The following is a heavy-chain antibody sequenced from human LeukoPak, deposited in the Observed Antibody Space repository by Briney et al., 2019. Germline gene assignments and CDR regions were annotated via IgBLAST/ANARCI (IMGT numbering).Heavy chain of an antibody. V-gene: IGHV3-15*01. CDR3: TTDWTGY. CDR1: GFTFSDCY. Sequence: GGSLRLSCAASGFTFSDCYMSWIRQAPGKGLEWVGRMKSNSDGGTTDYAAPVKGRFTISKDDSKNMLYLQMNSLKTEDAAVYYCTTDWTGYWGQGTLVTVSS. D-gene: IGHD3/OR15-3a*01. J-gene: IGHJ4*02. CDR2: MKSNSDGGTT.